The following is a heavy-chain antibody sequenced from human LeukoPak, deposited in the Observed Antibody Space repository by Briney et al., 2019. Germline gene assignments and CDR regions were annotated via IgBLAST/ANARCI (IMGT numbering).Heavy chain of an antibody. Sequence: SVKVSCKASGGTFSSYAISWVRQAPGQGLEWMGGIIPIFGTANYAQKFQGRVTITTDESTGTAYMELSSLRSEDTAVYYCARDRVSVTIFEVPNDAFDIRGQGTMVTVSS. V-gene: IGHV1-69*05. CDR3: ARDRVSVTIFEVPNDAFDI. CDR1: GGTFSSYA. D-gene: IGHD3-3*01. J-gene: IGHJ3*02. CDR2: IIPIFGTA.